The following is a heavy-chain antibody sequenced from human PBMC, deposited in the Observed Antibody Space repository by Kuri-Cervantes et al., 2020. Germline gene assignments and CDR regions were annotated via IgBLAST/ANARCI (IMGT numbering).Heavy chain of an antibody. CDR2: INHSGST. J-gene: IGHJ5*02. CDR3: ARVDRGYSSSWYKWFDP. CDR1: GGSFSGYY. D-gene: IGHD6-13*01. Sequence: SETLSLTCAVYGGSFSGYYWSWIRQPPGKGLEWIGEINHSGSTNYNPSLKSRVTISVDTSKNQFSLKLSSVTAADTAVYYCARVDRGYSSSWYKWFDPWGQGTLVTVSS. V-gene: IGHV4-34*01.